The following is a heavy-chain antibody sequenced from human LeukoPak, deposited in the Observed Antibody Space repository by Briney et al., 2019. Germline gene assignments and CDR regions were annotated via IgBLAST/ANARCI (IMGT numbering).Heavy chain of an antibody. J-gene: IGHJ4*02. V-gene: IGHV4-38-2*02. CDR1: GYSVSSTFY. CDR2: FYHDETT. Sequence: PSETLSLTCSVSGYSVSSTFYWGWIRQPPGKGLEWIGSFYHDETTYYNPSLKSRVTLSVDSSKRHFYLDLYSVTAADTAVYYCAKADSEDYFDYWGGGGLVTVSS. CDR3: AKADSEDYFDY. D-gene: IGHD2-15*01.